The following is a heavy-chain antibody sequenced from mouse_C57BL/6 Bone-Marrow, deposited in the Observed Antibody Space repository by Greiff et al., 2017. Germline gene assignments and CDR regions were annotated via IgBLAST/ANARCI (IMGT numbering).Heavy chain of an antibody. CDR1: GYTFTSYG. CDR3: ARTRGYFDC. Sequence: VQLQQSGAELARPAASVKLSCKASGYTFTSYGLRWVQQRTGQGLEWIGEIYPRSGNTYYNEKFTGKATLTADTSSSTAYMKLRSQTSEDSAVYFCARTRGYFDCWGQGTTLTVSS. CDR2: IYPRSGNT. J-gene: IGHJ2*01. V-gene: IGHV1-81*01.